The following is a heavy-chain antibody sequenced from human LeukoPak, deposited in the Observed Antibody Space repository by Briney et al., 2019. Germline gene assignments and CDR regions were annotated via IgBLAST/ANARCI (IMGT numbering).Heavy chain of an antibody. Sequence: PSETLSLTCTVSGGSISSSSYYWGWIRQPPGKGLEWIGSIYYSGNTYYNPSLKSRVTISVDTSKNQFSLKLSSVTAADTAVYYCARPRRGDYYFDYWGQGTLVTVSS. CDR2: IYYSGNT. CDR1: GGSISSSSYY. CDR3: ARPRRGDYYFDY. D-gene: IGHD2-21*02. J-gene: IGHJ4*02. V-gene: IGHV4-39*01.